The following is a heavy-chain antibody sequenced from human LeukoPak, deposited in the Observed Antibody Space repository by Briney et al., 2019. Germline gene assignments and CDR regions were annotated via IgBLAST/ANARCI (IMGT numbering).Heavy chain of an antibody. Sequence: GGSLRPSCAASEFTFSTYGMHWVRQAPGKGLEWVAFIRYDASNKYYADSLKGRFTISRDNAKNSLSLLMNSLRAEDTAVYYCARDLSSRGYTYGTPAFTFDIWGQGTMVTVSS. V-gene: IGHV3-30*02. CDR2: IRYDASNK. CDR1: EFTFSTYG. J-gene: IGHJ3*02. CDR3: ARDLSSRGYTYGTPAFTFDI. D-gene: IGHD5-18*01.